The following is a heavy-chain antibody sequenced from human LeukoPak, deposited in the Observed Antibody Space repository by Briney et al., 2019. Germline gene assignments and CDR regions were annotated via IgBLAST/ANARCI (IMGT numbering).Heavy chain of an antibody. V-gene: IGHV3-48*01. CDR2: ITSDSNTI. CDR1: GFTFSIYS. D-gene: IGHD3-16*01. CDR3: ARGGMQLWEFDF. J-gene: IGHJ4*02. Sequence: PGGSLRLSCAASGFTFSIYSMNWVRQAPGKGLEWISYITSDSNTIYYADSVRGRFTISRDHGNNSIYLQLSSLRAEDSAIYYCARGGMQLWEFDFWGLGTLVTVSS.